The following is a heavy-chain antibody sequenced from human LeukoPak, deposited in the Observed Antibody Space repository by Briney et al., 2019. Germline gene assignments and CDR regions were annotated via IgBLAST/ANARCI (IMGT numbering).Heavy chain of an antibody. J-gene: IGHJ4*02. D-gene: IGHD6-13*01. CDR3: ARCDSSWYSGYDF. V-gene: IGHV3-21*01. CDR2: ISNSGSHI. CDR1: GFTFSTYS. Sequence: GGSLRLSCAASGFTFSTYSIDWVRQAPGKGLEWVSSISNSGSHIYCADSVEGRFTISRDNAKNSLYLQMNSLRAEDTAVYYCARCDSSWYSGYDFWGQGTLVTVSS.